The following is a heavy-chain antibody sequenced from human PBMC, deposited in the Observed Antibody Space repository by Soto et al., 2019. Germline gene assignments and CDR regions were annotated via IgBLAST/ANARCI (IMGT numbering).Heavy chain of an antibody. Sequence: QVQLVQSGAEVKKPGASVKVSCKASGDTFTDYYIHWVRQAPGQGLEWMGTVNPSGGHTTYAQHFLGRVTMTMDTSTSTLYMELTSLPSADTAVYYCARGGHVVVVTAALDFWGQGTLVTVSS. CDR1: GDTFTDYY. V-gene: IGHV1-46*01. CDR3: ARGGHVVVVTAALDF. D-gene: IGHD2-21*02. CDR2: VNPSGGHT. J-gene: IGHJ4*02.